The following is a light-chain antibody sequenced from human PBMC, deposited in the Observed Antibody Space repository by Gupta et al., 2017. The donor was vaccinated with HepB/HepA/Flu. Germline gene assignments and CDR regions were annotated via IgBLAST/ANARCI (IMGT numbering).Light chain of an antibody. CDR1: SSDVGAYNY. J-gene: IGLJ2*01. V-gene: IGLV2-11*01. Sequence: QSALTQPRSVSGSPGQSVTISCTGTSSDVGAYNYVSWYQQHPGKAPKLMIYDVSKRPSGVPDRFSGSKSGNTASLTISGLQAEDEADYYCCSYADNYSFIFGGGTKLTVL. CDR3: CSYADNYSFI. CDR2: DVS.